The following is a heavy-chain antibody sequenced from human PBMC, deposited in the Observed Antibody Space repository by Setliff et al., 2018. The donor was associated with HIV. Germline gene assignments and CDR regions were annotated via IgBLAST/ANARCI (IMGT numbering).Heavy chain of an antibody. D-gene: IGHD3-16*02. CDR3: ARGLPGTYRYSYYYYYMDV. J-gene: IGHJ6*03. CDR1: GGSFSGYY. Sequence: SETLSLTCAVYGGSFSGYYWSWIRQPPGKGLECIGEINHSGSTNYNPSLKSLVTISIDTSKNQFSLKVSSVTAADTALYYCARGLPGTYRYSYYYYYMDVWDKGTTVTVSS. CDR2: INHSGST. V-gene: IGHV4-34*01.